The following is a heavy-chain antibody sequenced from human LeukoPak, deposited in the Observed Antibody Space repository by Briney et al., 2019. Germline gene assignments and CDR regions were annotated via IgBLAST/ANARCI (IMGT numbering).Heavy chain of an antibody. D-gene: IGHD5-12*01. V-gene: IGHV1-69*06. CDR3: ARASLGGYDSTLYYFDY. CDR2: IIPIFGTA. Sequence: HWASVKVSCKASGGTFSSYAISWVRQAPGQGLEWMGGIIPIFGTANYAQKFQGRVTITADKSTTTAYMELSSLTSEDTAVYFCARASLGGYDSTLYYFDYWGQGTLVTVSS. J-gene: IGHJ4*02. CDR1: GGTFSSYA.